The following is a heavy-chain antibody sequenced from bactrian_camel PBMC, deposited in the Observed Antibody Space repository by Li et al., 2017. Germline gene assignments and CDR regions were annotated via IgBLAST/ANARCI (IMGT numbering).Heavy chain of an antibody. CDR1: GFAFSVTA. V-gene: IGHV3S10*01. J-gene: IGHJ4*01. CDR2: VDIHGIT. D-gene: IGHD3*01. Sequence: VQLVESGGGLVQPGGSLRLSCAASGFAFSVTAMSWVRRAPGKGLEWVSAVDIHGITYYAGSVKGRFTISRDNAKNTLYLQLNSLKPEDTAEYYCGADFLQYCTATRLTYWGQGTQVTVS. CDR3: GADFLQYCTATRLTY.